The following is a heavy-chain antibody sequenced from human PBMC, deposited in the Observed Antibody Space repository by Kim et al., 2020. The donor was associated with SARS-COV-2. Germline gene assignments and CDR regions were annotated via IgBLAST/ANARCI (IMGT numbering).Heavy chain of an antibody. J-gene: IGHJ3*02. D-gene: IGHD3-22*01. Sequence: SETLSLTCTVSGGSISSSSYYWGWIRQPPGKGLEWIGSIYYSGSTYYNPSLKSRVTISVDTSKNQFSLKLSSVTAADTAVYYCARHGLDYDTPAGAFDIWGQGTMVTVSS. CDR3: ARHGLDYDTPAGAFDI. CDR1: GGSISSSSYY. V-gene: IGHV4-39*01. CDR2: IYYSGST.